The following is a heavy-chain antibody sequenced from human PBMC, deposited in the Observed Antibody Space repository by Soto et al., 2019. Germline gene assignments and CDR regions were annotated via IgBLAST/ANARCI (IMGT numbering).Heavy chain of an antibody. J-gene: IGHJ4*02. D-gene: IGHD6-25*01. CDR3: VKEQSSGYWRTADY. CDR1: EFTCSTCW. V-gene: IGHV3-30*18. Sequence: LQLVESGGDLVQPGGSLRLSCAGAEFTCSTCWMGWVRQSPGKGPEWVAVVTYEETEIHYADSVRGRFTISRDNSKNMVYLQMDSLRVEDTAVYYCVKEQSSGYWRTADYWGQGTLITVSS. CDR2: VTYEETEI.